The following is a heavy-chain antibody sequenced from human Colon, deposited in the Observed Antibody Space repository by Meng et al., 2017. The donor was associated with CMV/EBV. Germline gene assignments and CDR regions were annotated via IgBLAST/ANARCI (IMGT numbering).Heavy chain of an antibody. D-gene: IGHD3-10*01. CDR3: ATAKQGTFEY. Sequence: GSLRLSCAVDGGSFSGHTWTWIRQSPGQGLEWIGEVNHSGSTNLKASLKSRVAISVDASKRQFFLKLTSVTAADTAVYYCATAKQGTFEYWGQGTLVTVSS. CDR2: VNHSGST. CDR1: GGSFSGHT. V-gene: IGHV4-34*01. J-gene: IGHJ4*02.